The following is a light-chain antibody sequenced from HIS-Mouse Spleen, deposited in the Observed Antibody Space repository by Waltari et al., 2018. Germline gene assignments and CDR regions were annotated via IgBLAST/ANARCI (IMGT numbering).Light chain of an antibody. V-gene: IGLV2-14*03. J-gene: IGLJ2*01. CDR3: SSYTSSSTLV. CDR1: SSDVGGYHY. CDR2: DVS. Sequence: QSALTQPASASGSPGQSITISCTGTSSDVGGYHYVSWYPQPPGKAPKLMIYDVSNRPSGVSNRFSGSKSGNTASLTISGLQAEDEADYYCSSYTSSSTLVFGGGTKLTVL.